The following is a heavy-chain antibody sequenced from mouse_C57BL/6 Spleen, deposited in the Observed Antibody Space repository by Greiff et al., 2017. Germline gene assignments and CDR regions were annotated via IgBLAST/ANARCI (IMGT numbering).Heavy chain of an antibody. V-gene: IGHV1-81*01. J-gene: IGHJ2*01. CDR2: IYPRSGNT. D-gene: IGHD2-4*01. Sequence: QVHVKQSGAELARPGASVKLSCKASGYTFTSYGISWVKQRTGQGLEWIGEIYPRSGNTYYNEKFKGKATLTADKSSSTAYMELRSLTSEDSAVYFCARRDDYDAYFDYWGQGTTLTVSS. CDR1: GYTFTSYG. CDR3: ARRDDYDAYFDY.